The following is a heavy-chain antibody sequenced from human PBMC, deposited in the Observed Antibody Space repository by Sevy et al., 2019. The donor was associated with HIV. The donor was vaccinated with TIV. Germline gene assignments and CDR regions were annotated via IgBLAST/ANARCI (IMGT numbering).Heavy chain of an antibody. J-gene: IGHJ1*01. CDR1: GFTFSSYA. V-gene: IGHV3-30-3*01. CDR3: ARDFRISSTTVTPYFQH. CDR2: ISYDGSNK. D-gene: IGHD4-17*01. Sequence: GGSLRLSCAASGFTFSSYAMHWVRQAPGKGLEWVAVISYDGSNKYYADSVKGRFTISRDNSKNTLYLQMNSLRAEDTDVSYCARDFRISSTTVTPYFQHWGQGTLVTVSS.